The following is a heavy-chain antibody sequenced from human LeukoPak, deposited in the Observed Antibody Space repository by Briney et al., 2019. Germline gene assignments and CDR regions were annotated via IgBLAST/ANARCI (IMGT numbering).Heavy chain of an antibody. Sequence: SQTLSLTCTVSGGSISSGGYYWSWIRQHAGKGLEWIGYIYYSGSTYYNPSLKSRVTISVDTSKNQFSLKLSSVTAADTAVYYCARERREGWLAFDYWGQGTLVTVSS. CDR1: GGSISSGGYY. D-gene: IGHD6-19*01. V-gene: IGHV4-31*03. J-gene: IGHJ4*02. CDR3: ARERREGWLAFDY. CDR2: IYYSGST.